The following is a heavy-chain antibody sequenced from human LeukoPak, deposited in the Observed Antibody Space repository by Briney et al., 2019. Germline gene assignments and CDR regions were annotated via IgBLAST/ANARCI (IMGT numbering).Heavy chain of an antibody. CDR3: ARLHRSGYYYLDY. CDR1: GYSFTSLW. Sequence: GESLKISCKASGYSFTSLWIGWVRQMPGKGLEWMGIIYPADSDTRYSPSFQAQVTISADKSISTAYLQWSSLEASDTAMYYCARLHRSGYYYLDYWGQGTLVTVSS. CDR2: IYPADSDT. V-gene: IGHV5-51*01. D-gene: IGHD3-22*01. J-gene: IGHJ4*02.